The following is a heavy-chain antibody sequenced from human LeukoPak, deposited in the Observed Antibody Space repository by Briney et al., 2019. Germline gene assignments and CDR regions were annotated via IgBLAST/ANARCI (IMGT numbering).Heavy chain of an antibody. CDR1: GGSISSGGYS. CDR2: IYYSGST. CDR3: ASSIAAAGPDAFDI. D-gene: IGHD6-13*01. J-gene: IGHJ3*02. V-gene: IGHV4-31*03. Sequence: PSETLSLTCTVSGGSISSGGYSWSWIRQHPGKGLEWIGYIYYSGSTYYNPSLKSRVTTSVDTSKNQFSLKLSSVTAADTAVYYCASSIAAAGPDAFDIWGQGTMVTVSS.